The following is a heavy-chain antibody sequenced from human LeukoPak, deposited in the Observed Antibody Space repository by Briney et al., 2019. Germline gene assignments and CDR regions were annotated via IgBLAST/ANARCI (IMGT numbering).Heavy chain of an antibody. Sequence: SETLSLTCTVSGGPLTTTNYFWGWVRQPPGKGLEWVGSIYYTGNTYYNPSLKGRVAISVDTSKNQFSLKLRSVSAADTAVYYCARDLGGGYSSSWYGGGIWGQGTMVTVSS. CDR1: GGPLTTTNYF. J-gene: IGHJ3*02. V-gene: IGHV4-39*02. CDR2: IYYTGNT. CDR3: ARDLGGGYSSSWYGGGI. D-gene: IGHD6-13*01.